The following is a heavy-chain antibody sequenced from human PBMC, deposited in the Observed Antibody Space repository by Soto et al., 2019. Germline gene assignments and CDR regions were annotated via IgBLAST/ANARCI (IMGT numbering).Heavy chain of an antibody. CDR1: GFTFSSYG. CDR3: AKDSSDSSSWYEFDY. Sequence: GGSLRLSCAASGFTFSSYGMHWVRQAPGKGLEWVAVISYDGSNKYYADSVKGRFTISRDNSKNTLYLQMNSLRAEDTAVYYCAKDSSDSSSWYEFDYWGQGTLVTVSS. J-gene: IGHJ4*02. D-gene: IGHD6-13*01. V-gene: IGHV3-30*18. CDR2: ISYDGSNK.